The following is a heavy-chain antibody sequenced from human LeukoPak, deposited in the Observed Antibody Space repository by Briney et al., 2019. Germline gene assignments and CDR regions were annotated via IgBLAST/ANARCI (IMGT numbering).Heavy chain of an antibody. J-gene: IGHJ4*02. CDR2: IIPIFGTA. CDR1: GGTFSSYA. Sequence: GASVKVSCKASGGTFSSYAISWVRQAPGQGLEWMGGIIPIFGTANYAQKFQGRVTMTRDTSTSTVYMELSSLRSEDTAVYYCARDIRIAVAGYYFDYWGQGTLVTVSS. D-gene: IGHD6-19*01. V-gene: IGHV1-69*05. CDR3: ARDIRIAVAGYYFDY.